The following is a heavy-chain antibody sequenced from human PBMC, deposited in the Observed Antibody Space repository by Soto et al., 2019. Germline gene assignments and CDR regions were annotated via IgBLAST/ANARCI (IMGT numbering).Heavy chain of an antibody. D-gene: IGHD3-3*01. CDR2: IDWDDDK. V-gene: IGHV2-70*11. J-gene: IGHJ4*02. CDR1: GFSLSTSGMC. CDR3: ARPPLPRGDFWSGTIDY. Sequence: SGPTLGNPTQTLTLTCTFSGFSLSTSGMCVSWIRQPPGKALEWLARIDWDDDKYYSTSLKTRLTISKDTSKNQVVLTMTNMDPVDTATYYCARPPLPRGDFWSGTIDYWGQGTLVTVSS.